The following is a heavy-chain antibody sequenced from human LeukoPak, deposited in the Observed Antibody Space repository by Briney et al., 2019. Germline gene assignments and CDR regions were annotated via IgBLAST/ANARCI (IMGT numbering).Heavy chain of an antibody. Sequence: SETLSLTCTVSGGSISSGDYYWSWIRQPPGKGLEWIGYIYYSGSTYYNPSLKSRVTISVDKSKNQFSLKLSSVTAADTAVYYCARDPGPNYDILTGYPWGAFDIWGQGTMVTVSS. CDR1: GGSISSGDYY. CDR3: ARDPGPNYDILTGYPWGAFDI. D-gene: IGHD3-9*01. J-gene: IGHJ3*02. V-gene: IGHV4-30-4*01. CDR2: IYYSGST.